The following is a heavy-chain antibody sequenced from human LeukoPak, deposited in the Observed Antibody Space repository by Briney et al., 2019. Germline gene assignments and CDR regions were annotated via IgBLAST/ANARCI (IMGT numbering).Heavy chain of an antibody. J-gene: IGHJ4*02. CDR2: IIPIFGTA. CDR3: ARVMSEGYFDY. Sequence: SVKVSCKASGGTFNSYAISWVRQAPGQGLEWVGGIIPIFGTANYAQKFQGRVTITADESTSTAYMELSSLRSEDTAVYYCARVMSEGYFDYWGQGTLVTVSS. D-gene: IGHD2-8*01. V-gene: IGHV1-69*13. CDR1: GGTFNSYA.